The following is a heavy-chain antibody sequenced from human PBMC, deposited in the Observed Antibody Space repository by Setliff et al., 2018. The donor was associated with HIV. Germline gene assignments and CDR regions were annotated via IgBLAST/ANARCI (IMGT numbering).Heavy chain of an antibody. CDR1: GGSFSDYY. CDR3: ARPTNIDTLYYGSQTFYMYYYGLDV. D-gene: IGHD1-26*01. Sequence: LSLTCAVYGGSFSDYYWSWIRQAPGKGLEWVAYISSTGTYIYYADSMKGRFTISRYNAKNSLYLQMNSLRADDTAVYFCARPTNIDTLYYGSQTFYMYYYGLDVWGQGTTVTVSS. V-gene: IGHV3-11*04. CDR2: ISSTGTYI. J-gene: IGHJ6*02.